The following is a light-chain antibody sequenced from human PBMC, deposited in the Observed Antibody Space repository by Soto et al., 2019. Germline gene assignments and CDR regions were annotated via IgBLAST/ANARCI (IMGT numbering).Light chain of an antibody. CDR3: QQRTNWPRSFT. Sequence: EIVLTQSPTTLSLSPGERATLSCRASQSVSSYLAWYQQKPGQAPRLLIYDTSKRATGIPARFSGSGSGTDFTLTISSLEPEDFAVYYCQQRTNWPRSFTFGPGTKVDIK. CDR2: DTS. V-gene: IGKV3-11*01. J-gene: IGKJ3*01. CDR1: QSVSSY.